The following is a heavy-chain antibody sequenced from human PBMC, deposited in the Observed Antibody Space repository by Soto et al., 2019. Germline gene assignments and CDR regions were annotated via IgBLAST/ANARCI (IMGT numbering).Heavy chain of an antibody. Sequence: GGSLRLSCAASGFSFSSYDMHWARQPPGKGLEWVAVVSYDGSNKYYADSVKGRFTISRDNSKNTLYLQMNSLRAEDTAVYYCAAPSVDTAYSTNWFDPWGQGTLVTVSS. J-gene: IGHJ5*02. CDR3: AAPSVDTAYSTNWFDP. CDR2: VSYDGSNK. CDR1: GFSFSSYD. D-gene: IGHD5-18*01. V-gene: IGHV3-30-3*01.